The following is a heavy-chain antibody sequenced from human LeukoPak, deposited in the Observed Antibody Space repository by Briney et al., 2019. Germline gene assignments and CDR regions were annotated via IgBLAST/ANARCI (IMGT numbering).Heavy chain of an antibody. CDR1: GFTFGDYA. J-gene: IGHJ4*02. V-gene: IGHV3-49*04. CDR3: TRDQTPYY. Sequence: GGSLRLSCTASGFTFGDYAMTWVRQAPGKGLECVGFIASETYGGTAEYAVSVKGRFTISRDDSKSIAYLQMNSLKTEDTAVYYCTRDQTPYYWGQGTLVTVSS. CDR2: IASETYGGTA.